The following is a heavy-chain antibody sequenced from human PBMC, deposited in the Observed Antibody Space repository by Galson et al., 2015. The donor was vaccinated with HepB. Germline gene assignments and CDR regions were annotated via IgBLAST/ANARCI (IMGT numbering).Heavy chain of an antibody. D-gene: IGHD2-2*01. CDR3: TKEKRYPYYGLDV. Sequence: LRLSCAASGFTFSNAWMTWVRQAPGKGLEWVGRIKSKTDGGTTDYAAPVIGRFTISRDDSKNTLYLQMNSLKTEDTGVYYCTKEKRYPYYGLDVWGQGTTVTVSS. CDR1: GFTFSNAW. CDR2: IKSKTDGGTT. J-gene: IGHJ6*02. V-gene: IGHV3-15*01.